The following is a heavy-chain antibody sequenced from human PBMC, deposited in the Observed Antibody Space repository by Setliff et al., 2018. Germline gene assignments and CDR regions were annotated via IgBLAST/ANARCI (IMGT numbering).Heavy chain of an antibody. V-gene: IGHV4-38-2*02. CDR2: IYHSGST. CDR3: ARDPLTTNRRRAFDI. J-gene: IGHJ3*02. D-gene: IGHD4-17*01. CDR1: GYSISSGYY. Sequence: SETLSLTCAVSGYSISSGYYWGWIRQPPGKGLEWIGNIYHSGSTYYNPSLKSRVTISVDTSKNQFSLKLSSVTAADTAVYYCARDPLTTNRRRAFDIWGQGTMVTVSS.